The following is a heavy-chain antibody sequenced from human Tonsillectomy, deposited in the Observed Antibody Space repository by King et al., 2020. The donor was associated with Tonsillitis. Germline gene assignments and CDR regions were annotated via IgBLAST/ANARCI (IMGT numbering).Heavy chain of an antibody. Sequence: VQLQQWGAGLLKPSETLYLTCAVYGGSFSGYYWSWIRQPPGKGLEWIGEINHSGSTNYNPSLKSRVTISVDTSKNQFSLKLSSVTAADTAVYYCARDPSLTGADAFDIWGQGKMVTVSS. J-gene: IGHJ3*02. CDR1: GGSFSGYY. CDR3: ARDPSLTGADAFDI. CDR2: INHSGST. D-gene: IGHD7-27*01. V-gene: IGHV4-34*01.